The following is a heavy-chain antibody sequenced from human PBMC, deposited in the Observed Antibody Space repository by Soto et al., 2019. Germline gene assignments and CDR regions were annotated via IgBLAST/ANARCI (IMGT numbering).Heavy chain of an antibody. CDR3: VRDLQRFSSWYDYLDS. CDR2: ISNYNGNT. CDR1: GYAFDNYG. D-gene: IGHD6-13*01. J-gene: IGHJ4*02. Sequence: GASVKVSCKASGYAFDNYGISWVRQAPGQGPEWMGWISNYNGNTNYAQNFLGRVTLTTDRSTSTAHMELRSLRSDDTAVYYCVRDLQRFSSWYDYLDSWGQGTRVTV. V-gene: IGHV1-18*01.